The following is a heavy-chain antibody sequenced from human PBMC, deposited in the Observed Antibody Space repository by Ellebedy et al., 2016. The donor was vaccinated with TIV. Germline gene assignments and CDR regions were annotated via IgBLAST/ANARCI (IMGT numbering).Heavy chain of an antibody. CDR3: ARGYNNMNV. CDR1: GDSVSSNSAT. Sequence: SQTLSLTCAISGDSVSSNSATWTWIRQSPWRGLEWLGRTYYRSKWFNEYAVSVKSRITINPDTSKNQFSLPLNSVTPEDTAVYYCARGYNNMNVWGQGTTVTVSS. D-gene: IGHD5-24*01. J-gene: IGHJ6*02. CDR2: TYYRSKWFN. V-gene: IGHV6-1*01.